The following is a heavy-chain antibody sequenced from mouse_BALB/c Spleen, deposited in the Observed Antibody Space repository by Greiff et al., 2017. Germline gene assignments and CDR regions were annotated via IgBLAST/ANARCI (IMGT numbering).Heavy chain of an antibody. CDR1: GFTFSSYT. Sequence: EVKLQESGGGLVKPGGSLKLSCAASGFTFSSYTMSWVRQTPEKRLEWVATISSGGSYTYYPDSVKGRFTISRDNAKNTLYLQMSSLKSEDTAMYYCTRDGSSYYFDDWGQGTTLTVSS. D-gene: IGHD1-1*01. V-gene: IGHV5-6-4*01. CDR3: TRDGSSYYFDD. J-gene: IGHJ2*01. CDR2: ISSGGSYT.